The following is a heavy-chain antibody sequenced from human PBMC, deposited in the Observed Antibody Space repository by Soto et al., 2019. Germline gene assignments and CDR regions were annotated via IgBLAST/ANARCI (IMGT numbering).Heavy chain of an antibody. D-gene: IGHD6-25*01. CDR3: ARIGFYYYYGMDV. Sequence: SETLSLTYAVYGGSFSGYYWRWIRQPPGKGLEWIGEINHSGSTNYNPSLKSRVTISVDTSKNQFSLKLSSVTAADTAVYYCARIGFYYYYGMDVWGQGTTVT. CDR1: GGSFSGYY. CDR2: INHSGST. J-gene: IGHJ6*02. V-gene: IGHV4-34*01.